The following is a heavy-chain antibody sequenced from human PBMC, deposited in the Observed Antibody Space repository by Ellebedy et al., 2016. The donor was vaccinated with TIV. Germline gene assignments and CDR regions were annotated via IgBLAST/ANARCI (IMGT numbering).Heavy chain of an antibody. J-gene: IGHJ4*02. CDR1: GDSISDNS. D-gene: IGHD6-19*01. Sequence: MPSETLSLTCTVSGDSISDNSWSWIRQPPGKGLEWIGHIYYSGSTSYNPSLKSRVAMSVDTSKNQFSLKLSSVTAADTAVYYCASGYSSGWLDYWGQGTLVTVSS. V-gene: IGHV4-59*12. CDR3: ASGYSSGWLDY. CDR2: IYYSGST.